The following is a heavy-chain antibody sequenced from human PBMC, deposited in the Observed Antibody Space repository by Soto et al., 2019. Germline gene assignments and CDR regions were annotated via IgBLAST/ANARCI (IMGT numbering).Heavy chain of an antibody. D-gene: IGHD2-15*01. CDR2: IIPMFGTA. CDR3: ARRYCISSSCYLYGMDV. V-gene: IGHV1-69*12. Sequence: QVQLVQSGAEVKKPGSSVKVSCKASGGTFSTYAISWVRQAPGQGLEWMGGIIPMFGTANYAQKFQGRVTTTADESTSTAYMELSSLRSEDTAVFYCARRYCISSSCYLYGMDVWGQGTTVTVSS. CDR1: GGTFSTYA. J-gene: IGHJ6*02.